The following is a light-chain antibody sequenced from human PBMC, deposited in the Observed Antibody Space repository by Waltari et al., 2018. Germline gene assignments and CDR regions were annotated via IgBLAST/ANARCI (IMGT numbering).Light chain of an antibody. CDR3: STWDDRLTGVV. J-gene: IGLJ2*01. V-gene: IGLV1-44*01. CDR1: NSNIGSNT. Sequence: QSVLAQPPSASGTPGQRITISCSGSNSNIGSNTVNWYQQFPGTAPRLLIYSNHQRPSGVPDRFSASKSGSSAALAIYGLHSEDEADYYCSTWDDRLTGVVFGGGTKVTVL. CDR2: SNH.